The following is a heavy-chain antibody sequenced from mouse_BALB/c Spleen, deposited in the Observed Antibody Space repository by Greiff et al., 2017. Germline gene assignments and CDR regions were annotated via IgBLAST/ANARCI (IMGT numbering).Heavy chain of an antibody. Sequence: QVHVKQPGAELVKPGASVKLSCKASGYTFTSYWMHWVKQRPGQGLEWIGEIDPSDSYTNYNQKFKGKATLTVDKSSSTAYMQLSSLTSEDSAVYYCARGTGNAMDYWGQGTSVTVSS. CDR3: ARGTGNAMDY. D-gene: IGHD4-1*01. J-gene: IGHJ4*01. CDR2: IDPSDSYT. CDR1: GYTFTSYW. V-gene: IGHV1-69*02.